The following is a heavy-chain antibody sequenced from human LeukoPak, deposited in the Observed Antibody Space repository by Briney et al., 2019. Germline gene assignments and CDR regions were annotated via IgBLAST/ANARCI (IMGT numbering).Heavy chain of an antibody. CDR2: IYSGGST. CDR3: AREFYYYDSSGDNWFDP. Sequence: SETLSLTCSVSGASISSYYWTWIRLPAGKGLEWIGRIYSGGSTNYNPSLKSRVTMSVDTSKNQFSLKLTSVTAADTAVYYCAREFYYYDSSGDNWFDPWGQGTPVTVSS. D-gene: IGHD3-22*01. J-gene: IGHJ5*02. CDR1: GASISSYY. V-gene: IGHV4-4*07.